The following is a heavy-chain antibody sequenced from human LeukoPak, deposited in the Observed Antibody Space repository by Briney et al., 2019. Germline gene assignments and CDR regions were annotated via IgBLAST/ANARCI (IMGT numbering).Heavy chain of an antibody. CDR1: GFTFSSYG. V-gene: IGHV3-7*04. CDR3: ARDQGSSWYDY. J-gene: IGHJ4*02. Sequence: GGSLRLSCAASGFTFSSYGMHWVRQAPGKGLEWVANMKQDGSQKYYVDSVKGRFTISRDNAKNSLYLQMNSLRAEDTAVYYCARDQGSSWYDYWGQGTLVTVSS. CDR2: MKQDGSQK. D-gene: IGHD6-13*01.